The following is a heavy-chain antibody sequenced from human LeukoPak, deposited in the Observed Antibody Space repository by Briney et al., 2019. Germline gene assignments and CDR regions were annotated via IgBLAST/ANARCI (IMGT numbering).Heavy chain of an antibody. D-gene: IGHD3-3*01. CDR1: GGSISGSGSY. CDR3: ARLANFGSAGYYFDY. Sequence: SETLSLTCTVSGGSISGSGSYWGWVRQPPGKGLEWIGHVHRSGSTDYNPSLKSRLTISVDTSKNQFSLRVMSMTAADTAVYYCARLANFGSAGYYFDYWGQGTLATVFS. V-gene: IGHV4-39*01. CDR2: VHRSGST. J-gene: IGHJ4*02.